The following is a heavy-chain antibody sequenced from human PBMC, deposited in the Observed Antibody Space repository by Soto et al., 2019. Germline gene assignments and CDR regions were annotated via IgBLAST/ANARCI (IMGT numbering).Heavy chain of an antibody. CDR2: INWDDDK. J-gene: IGHJ4*02. CDR1: GFSLSTSGVG. V-gene: IGHV2-5*02. Sequence: QINLKESGPARVKPTQTLTLTCTFSGFSLSTSGVGVGWIRQPPGKALERLALINWDDDKPYSPSLKSRLTITKDTCKNQVVLTLTNGDPLDRATYDCACGAGLQGNWNGGSFGFLGQGALVTVSS. CDR3: ACGAGLQGNWNGGSFGF. D-gene: IGHD1-1*01.